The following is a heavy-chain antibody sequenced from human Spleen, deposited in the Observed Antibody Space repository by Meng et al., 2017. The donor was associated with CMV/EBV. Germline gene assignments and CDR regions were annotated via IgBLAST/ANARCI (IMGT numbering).Heavy chain of an antibody. CDR2: IKSNGDNT. V-gene: IGHV3-64*02. J-gene: IGHJ4*02. D-gene: IGHD1-26*01. CDR3: TVVGALSDFDY. CDR1: GFIFSNYA. Sequence: SCAASGFIFSNYAMHWVRQAPGKGLEYVSAIKSNGDNTYYADSVKGRFTISRDNSRNTLYLQMGSLRAEDMAVYYCTVVGALSDFDYWGQGTLVTVSS.